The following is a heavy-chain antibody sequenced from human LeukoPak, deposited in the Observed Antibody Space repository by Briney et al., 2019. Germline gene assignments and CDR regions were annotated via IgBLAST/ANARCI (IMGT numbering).Heavy chain of an antibody. Sequence: SVKVSCKASGGTFSSYAISWVRQAPGQGLEWMGGIIPIFGTANYAQKFQGRVTITTDESTSTAYMELSSLRSEDTAVYYCAIPSRWLQLYYYYYMDVWGKGTTVTVSS. CDR2: IIPIFGTA. D-gene: IGHD5-24*01. CDR3: AIPSRWLQLYYYYYMDV. CDR1: GGTFSSYA. J-gene: IGHJ6*03. V-gene: IGHV1-69*05.